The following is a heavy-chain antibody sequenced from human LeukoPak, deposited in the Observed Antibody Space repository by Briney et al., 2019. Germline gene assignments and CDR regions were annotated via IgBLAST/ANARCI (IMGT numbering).Heavy chain of an antibody. J-gene: IGHJ5*02. Sequence: SETLSLTCTVSGGSISSYYWSWIRQPPGKGLEWIGYIYYSGSTNYNPSLKSRVTISVDTSKNQFSLKLSSVTAADTAVYYCARSGDPPQGNWFDPWGQGTLVTVSS. CDR1: GGSISSYY. D-gene: IGHD7-27*01. V-gene: IGHV4-59*08. CDR2: IYYSGST. CDR3: ARSGDPPQGNWFDP.